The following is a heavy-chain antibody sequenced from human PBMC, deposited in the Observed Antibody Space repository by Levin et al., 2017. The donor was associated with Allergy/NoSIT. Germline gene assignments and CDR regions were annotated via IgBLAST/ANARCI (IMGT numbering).Heavy chain of an antibody. CDR1: GFTFNDYW. CDR2: IKQDGSEK. J-gene: IGHJ5*02. V-gene: IGHV3-7*01. CDR3: ARELVSRIWFDP. D-gene: IGHD6-6*01. Sequence: GGSLRLSCAASGFTFNDYWMTWVRQAPGKGLEWVANIKQDGSEKYYVDSVKGRFTISRDNAKNSLYLQMNGLRADDTALYYCARELVSRIWFDPWGQGTLVTVSS.